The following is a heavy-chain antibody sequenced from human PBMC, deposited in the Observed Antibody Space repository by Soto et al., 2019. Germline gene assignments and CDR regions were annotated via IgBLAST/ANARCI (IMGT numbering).Heavy chain of an antibody. J-gene: IGHJ4*02. Sequence: SETLSLTCIVSGESISSSSYYWGWIRQPPGKGLEWIGSIYYSGRTYYNPSFKSRVTISIHTSKNQFSLKLSSVTATDTAVYYCARQRTTVVTQAYFDYWGQGALVTVSS. CDR2: IYYSGRT. V-gene: IGHV4-39*01. CDR1: GESISSSSYY. CDR3: ARQRTTVVTQAYFDY. D-gene: IGHD2-21*02.